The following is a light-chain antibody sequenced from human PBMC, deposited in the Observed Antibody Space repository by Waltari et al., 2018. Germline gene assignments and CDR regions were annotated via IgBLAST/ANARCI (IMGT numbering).Light chain of an antibody. CDR1: QSVLYSSNNKNY. CDR2: WAS. V-gene: IGKV4-1*01. Sequence: DIVMTQSPDSLAVFLGERATLNCKSSQSVLYSSNNKNYLAWYQQKPGQPPNLLIYWASTRESGVPDRFSGSGSGTDFTLTISGLQAEDVAVYYCQQYYSPPYTFGQGTKLEIK. CDR3: QQYYSPPYT. J-gene: IGKJ2*01.